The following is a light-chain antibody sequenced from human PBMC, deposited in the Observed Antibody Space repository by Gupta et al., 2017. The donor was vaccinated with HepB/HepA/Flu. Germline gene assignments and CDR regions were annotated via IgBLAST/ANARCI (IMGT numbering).Light chain of an antibody. V-gene: IGKV1-5*03. CDR1: QSISTW. J-gene: IGKJ4*01. Sequence: DIQMTQSPSTLSASVGDRVTITCRASQSISTWLAWYQQKPGKALKLLIYKVSSLESGVTSRFSGSGSGKELTLTSSSRQPDDFASYFCQQDKSYSPLTFGRGTKVEIK. CDR3: QQDKSYSPLT. CDR2: KVS.